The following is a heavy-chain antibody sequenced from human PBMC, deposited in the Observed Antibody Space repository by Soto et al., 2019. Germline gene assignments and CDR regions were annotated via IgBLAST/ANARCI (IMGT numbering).Heavy chain of an antibody. V-gene: IGHV3-30-3*01. Sequence: PGGSLRLSCVASGFTFSSHSMHWVRQAPGKGLEWVTFIRPDGNNKYYAESVKGRFTTSRDNSNNTMYLQMDSLRVEDTAVYYCARERGILWFGGRYYYYGMDVWGQGTTVTVSS. D-gene: IGHD3-10*01. CDR2: IRPDGNNK. J-gene: IGHJ6*02. CDR3: ARERGILWFGGRYYYYGMDV. CDR1: GFTFSSHS.